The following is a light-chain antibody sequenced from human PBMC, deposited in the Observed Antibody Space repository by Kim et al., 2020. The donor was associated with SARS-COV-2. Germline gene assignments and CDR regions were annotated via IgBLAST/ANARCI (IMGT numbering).Light chain of an antibody. V-gene: IGLV4-69*01. CDR3: QTWGTGIWV. CDR1: SGNGSNA. Sequence: ASVKRTCTLSSGNGSNAKTWHQHQPEKAARYLMKVNRDGSRMKEDGISDRFSGSSSGAERYLSISSLQCEDEADYYCQTWGTGIWVFGGGTKLTVL. J-gene: IGLJ3*02. CDR2: VNRDGSR.